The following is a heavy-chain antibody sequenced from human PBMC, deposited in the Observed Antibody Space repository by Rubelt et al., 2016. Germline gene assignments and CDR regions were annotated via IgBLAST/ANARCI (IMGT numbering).Heavy chain of an antibody. V-gene: IGHV1-3*01. CDR2: INAGNGNT. J-gene: IGHJ5*02. D-gene: IGHD6-13*01. CDR3: AGVLGLGYSSSWFNWFDP. Sequence: QVQLVQSGAEVKKPGASVKVSCKASGYTFTSYAMHWVRQAPGQRLEWMGWINAGNGNTKYSQKFQGRVTITRDTAGSTCYTELSGVGSEDTAVYYCAGVLGLGYSSSWFNWFDPWGQGTLVTVSS. CDR1: GYTFTSYA.